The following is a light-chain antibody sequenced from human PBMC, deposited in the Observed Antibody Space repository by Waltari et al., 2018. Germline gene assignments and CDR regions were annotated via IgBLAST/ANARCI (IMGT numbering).Light chain of an antibody. CDR2: KAS. Sequence: DIQMTQSPSTLSASVGDRVTITCRASQSVSVWLAWYQQKPGKAPKILIYKASNLESGVPSRFSGSGSGTEFTLTISSLQPDDFATYYCQQYNSYSTFGQGTKVEIK. J-gene: IGKJ1*01. V-gene: IGKV1-5*03. CDR3: QQYNSYST. CDR1: QSVSVW.